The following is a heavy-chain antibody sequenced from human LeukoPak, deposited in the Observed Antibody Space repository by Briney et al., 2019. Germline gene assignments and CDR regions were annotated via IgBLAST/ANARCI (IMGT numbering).Heavy chain of an antibody. Sequence: ASVNVSCKASGYTFTSYAMNWVRQAPGQGLEWMGWTNTNTGNPTYAQGFTGRFVFSLDTSVSTAYLQISSLKAEDTAVYYCARDGPWLVEAFDYWGEGTLVTVSS. CDR1: GYTFTSYA. CDR3: ARDGPWLVEAFDY. V-gene: IGHV7-4-1*02. J-gene: IGHJ4*02. D-gene: IGHD6-19*01. CDR2: TNTNTGNP.